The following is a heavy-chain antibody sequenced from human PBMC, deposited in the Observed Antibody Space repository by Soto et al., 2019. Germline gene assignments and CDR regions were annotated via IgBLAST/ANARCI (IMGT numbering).Heavy chain of an antibody. CDR1: GFTFISYA. J-gene: IGHJ1*01. V-gene: IGHV3-23*01. CDR3: AKEANYDDSSGYYPEYFQH. Sequence: GGSLRLSCAASGFTFISYAMSWVRQAPGKGLEWVSAISGSGGSTYYADSVKGRFTISRDNSKNTLYLQMNSLRAEDTAVYYCAKEANYDDSSGYYPEYFQHWGQGTLVTVSS. CDR2: ISGSGGST. D-gene: IGHD3-22*01.